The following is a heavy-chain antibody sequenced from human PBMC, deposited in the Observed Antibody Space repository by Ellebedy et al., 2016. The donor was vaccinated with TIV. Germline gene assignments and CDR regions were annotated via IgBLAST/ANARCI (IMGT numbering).Heavy chain of an antibody. Sequence: GESLKISCAASGFNFSSYGMHWVRQAPGRGLEWVAVIWYDGSNKYYADSVKGRFTISRDNSKNTLYLQMNSLRAEDKDVYHCARDKGAVTTTLHFDYWGQGTLVTVSS. CDR1: GFNFSSYG. J-gene: IGHJ4*02. D-gene: IGHD4-11*01. CDR3: ARDKGAVTTTLHFDY. V-gene: IGHV3-33*01. CDR2: IWYDGSNK.